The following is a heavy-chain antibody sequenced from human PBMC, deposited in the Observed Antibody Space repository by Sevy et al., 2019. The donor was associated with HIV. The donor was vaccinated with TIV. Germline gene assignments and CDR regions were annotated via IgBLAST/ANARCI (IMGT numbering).Heavy chain of an antibody. CDR2: ISYTGTNK. Sequence: GGSLRLSCAVSGFMFSDYSMHWVRQAPGKGLEWVTLISYTGTNKIYAGSVQGRFTISRDNSKNMLFLQMNSVRDEDTAVYYCARDECYGLPDYWGQGTLVTVSS. V-gene: IGHV3-30-3*01. J-gene: IGHJ4*02. D-gene: IGHD3-16*01. CDR3: ARDECYGLPDY. CDR1: GFMFSDYS.